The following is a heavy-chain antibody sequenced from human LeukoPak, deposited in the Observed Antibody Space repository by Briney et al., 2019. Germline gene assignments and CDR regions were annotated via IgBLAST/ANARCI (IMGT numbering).Heavy chain of an antibody. Sequence: SETLSLTCTVSGGSISSSSYYWGWIRQPPGKGLEWIGSIYYSGSTYYNPSLKSRVTISVDTSKNQFSLKLSSVTAADTAVYYCASGYYDSSGYCFDYWGQGTLVTVFS. CDR1: GGSISSSSYY. V-gene: IGHV4-39*01. CDR2: IYYSGST. CDR3: ASGYYDSSGYCFDY. D-gene: IGHD3-22*01. J-gene: IGHJ4*02.